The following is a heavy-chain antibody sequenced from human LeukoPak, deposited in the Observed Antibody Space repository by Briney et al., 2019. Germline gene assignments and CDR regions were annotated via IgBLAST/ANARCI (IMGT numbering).Heavy chain of an antibody. D-gene: IGHD5-18*01. CDR2: IYYSGST. V-gene: IGHV4-59*08. J-gene: IGHJ4*02. Sequence: SETLSLTCTVSGGSISSYYWSWIRQPPGKGLEWIGYIYYSGSTNYNPSLKSRVTISVDTSKNQFSLKLSSVTAADTAVYYCARRPARDTSMARGSFQYWGQGTLVTVSS. CDR3: ARRPARDTSMARGSFQY. CDR1: GGSISSYY.